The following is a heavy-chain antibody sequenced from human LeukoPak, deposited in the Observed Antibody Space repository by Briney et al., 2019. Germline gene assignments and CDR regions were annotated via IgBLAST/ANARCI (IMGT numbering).Heavy chain of an antibody. Sequence: GRSLRLSCAASGFTFSSYAMHWVRQAPGKGLEWVAVISYDGSNKYYADSVKGRFTISRDNSKNTLYLQMNSLRAEDTAVYYCAREAVPPDLYYMDVWGKGTTVTVSS. V-gene: IGHV3-30-3*01. CDR2: ISYDGSNK. CDR3: AREAVPPDLYYMDV. CDR1: GFTFSSYA. D-gene: IGHD3-10*01. J-gene: IGHJ6*03.